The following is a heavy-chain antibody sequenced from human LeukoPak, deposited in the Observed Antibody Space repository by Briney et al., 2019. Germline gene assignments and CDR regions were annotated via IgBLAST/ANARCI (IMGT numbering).Heavy chain of an antibody. D-gene: IGHD3-22*01. CDR1: GYTFTSYY. V-gene: IGHV1-46*01. CDR2: INPSGGST. Sequence: ASVTVSCKASGYTFTSYYMHWVRQAPGQGLEWMGIINPSGGSTSYAQKLQGRVTMTSDTSTSTVYMELTSLRSEDTAVYYCARGVYDSSGYYYVAYWGQGTLVTVSS. CDR3: ARGVYDSSGYYYVAY. J-gene: IGHJ4*02.